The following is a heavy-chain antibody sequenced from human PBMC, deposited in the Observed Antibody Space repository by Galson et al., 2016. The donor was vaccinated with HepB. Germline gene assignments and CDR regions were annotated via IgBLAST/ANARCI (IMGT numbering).Heavy chain of an antibody. CDR2: ITYDGGNQ. CDR1: GFSVSTHG. J-gene: IGHJ4*02. Sequence: SLRLSCAGSGFSVSTHGMHWVRQVPGKGLEWVGVITYDGGNQHYSDSVKGRFTISRDISKNMVYLQMNSLRVEDTAVYYCAREANSGWYRVVDYWGLGTLVTVSS. D-gene: IGHD6-19*01. CDR3: AREANSGWYRVVDY. V-gene: IGHV3-30*03.